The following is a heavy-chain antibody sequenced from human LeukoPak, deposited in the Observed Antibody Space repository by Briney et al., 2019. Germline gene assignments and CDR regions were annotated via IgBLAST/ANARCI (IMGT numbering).Heavy chain of an antibody. CDR2: ISYDESNK. CDR1: GFTFSSYP. D-gene: IGHD6-13*01. V-gene: IGHV3-30*04. Sequence: GRSLRLSCAASGFTFSSYPMHWVRQAPGKGLEWVAVISYDESNKYYADSVKGRFTVSRDNSKNTLYLQMNSLRAEDTAVYYYARVRDSSNWYVFDIWGQGTMVTVSS. J-gene: IGHJ3*02. CDR3: ARVRDSSNWYVFDI.